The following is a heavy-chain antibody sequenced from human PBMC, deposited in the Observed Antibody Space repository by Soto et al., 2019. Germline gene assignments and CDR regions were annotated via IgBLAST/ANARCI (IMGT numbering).Heavy chain of an antibody. Sequence: SETLSLTCTVSGDSISTYYWSWIRQPPGKEPGWIGCFYYSGSTNYNPSLKSRVTISGDTSKNQFYLKLSSVTAADTAVYYCERGAWYSSGFEWFDPWGQGTLFTV. CDR3: ERGAWYSSGFEWFDP. J-gene: IGHJ5*02. V-gene: IGHV4-59*01. CDR1: GDSISTYY. D-gene: IGHD6-19*01. CDR2: FYYSGST.